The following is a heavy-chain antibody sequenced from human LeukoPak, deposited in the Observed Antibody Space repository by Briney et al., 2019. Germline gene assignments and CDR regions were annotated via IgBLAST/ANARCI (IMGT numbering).Heavy chain of an antibody. CDR1: GFTFSSSW. CDR3: ARWNNDWEFDY. D-gene: IGHD1/OR15-1a*01. CDR2: IKEDGTEE. J-gene: IGHJ4*02. Sequence: GGSLRLSCAASGFTFSSSWMTWVRQASGKGLEWVAHIKEDGTEEYYVDSVKGRFTLSRDNAKNSLCLQMNSLRAEDTAVYYCARWNNDWEFDYWGQGTLVSVSS. V-gene: IGHV3-7*05.